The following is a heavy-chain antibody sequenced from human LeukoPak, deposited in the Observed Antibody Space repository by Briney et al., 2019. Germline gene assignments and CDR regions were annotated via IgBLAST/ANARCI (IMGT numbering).Heavy chain of an antibody. D-gene: IGHD3-10*01. J-gene: IGHJ3*02. CDR2: IGDNSAI. CDR3: AREGYYGAFDI. Sequence: GGSLRLSCAASGFTFSSFIMNWVRQAPGKGLEWVSYIGDNSAIYNADSVKGRFTISRDNAKNSLSLQMNSLRDEDTAVYYCAREGYYGAFDIWGQGTMVTVSS. V-gene: IGHV3-48*02. CDR1: GFTFSSFI.